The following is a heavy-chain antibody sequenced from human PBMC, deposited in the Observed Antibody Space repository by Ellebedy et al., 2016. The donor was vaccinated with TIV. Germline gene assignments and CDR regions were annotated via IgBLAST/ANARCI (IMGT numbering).Heavy chain of an antibody. CDR2: IYYSGST. V-gene: IGHV4-59*01. J-gene: IGHJ3*02. Sequence: MPSETLSLTCTVSGGSINTYYWSWIRQPPGKGLEWIGYIYYSGSTKYNPSLKSRVTMSVDTSKKQFSLNLSSVTAADTAVYYCATSHDSSGYYDDDAFDIWGQGTMVTVSS. CDR3: ATSHDSSGYYDDDAFDI. D-gene: IGHD3-22*01. CDR1: GGSINTYY.